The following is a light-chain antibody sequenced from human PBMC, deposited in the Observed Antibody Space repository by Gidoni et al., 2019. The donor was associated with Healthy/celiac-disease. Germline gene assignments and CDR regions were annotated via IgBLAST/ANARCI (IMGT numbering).Light chain of an antibody. J-gene: IGKJ1*01. CDR2: KAS. V-gene: IGKV1-5*03. CDR3: QQYNSLGT. Sequence: DIQMTQSPSTLSASVGDRVTITCRDSQSISSWLAWYQQKPGKAPKLLIYKASSLESRVPSRFSGSGSGTEFTLTISSLQPDDFATYYCQQYNSLGTFGQGTKVEIK. CDR1: QSISSW.